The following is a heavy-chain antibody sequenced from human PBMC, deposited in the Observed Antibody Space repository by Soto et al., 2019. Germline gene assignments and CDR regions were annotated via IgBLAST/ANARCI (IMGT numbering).Heavy chain of an antibody. CDR1: GGTLSRYA. D-gene: IGHD6-13*01. J-gene: IGHJ4*02. V-gene: IGHV1-69*01. CDR3: ARDSSRCIASDGTAH. CDR2: FIPIFGTA. Sequence: QLVQSGAEVMKPGCTVKVSWQASGGTLSRYAISWVRQAPGQGLEWMVGFIPIFGTATYAQKFQGRVTITGDESTSTACVDLSSLRSENTAVDYCARDSSRCIASDGTAHWGQGTLVTVS.